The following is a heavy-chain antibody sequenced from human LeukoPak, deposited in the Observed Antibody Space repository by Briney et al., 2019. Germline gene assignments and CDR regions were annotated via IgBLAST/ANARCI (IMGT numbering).Heavy chain of an antibody. CDR3: ARGRRFGESSDFDY. D-gene: IGHD3-10*01. V-gene: IGHV1-8*01. CDR1: GYTFTSYD. CDR2: MNPNSGNT. Sequence: ASVNDSRKASGYTFTSYDINWVRQATGQGLEWMGWMNPNSGNTGYAQKFQGRVTMTRNTSISTAYMELSSLRSEDTAVYYCARGRRFGESSDFDYWGQGTLVTVSS. J-gene: IGHJ4*02.